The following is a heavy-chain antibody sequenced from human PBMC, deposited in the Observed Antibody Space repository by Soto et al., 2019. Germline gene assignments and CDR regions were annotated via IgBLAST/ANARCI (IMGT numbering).Heavy chain of an antibody. V-gene: IGHV1-8*01. Sequence: ASVKVSCKASGYTFTSYDINWVRQATGQGLEWMGWMNPNSGNTGYAQKFQGRVTMTRNTSISTAYMELSSLRSEDTAVYYCARTSWGYYDSSGSPVWWFDPWGQGTLVTVSS. D-gene: IGHD3-22*01. CDR3: ARTSWGYYDSSGSPVWWFDP. J-gene: IGHJ5*02. CDR2: MNPNSGNT. CDR1: GYTFTSYD.